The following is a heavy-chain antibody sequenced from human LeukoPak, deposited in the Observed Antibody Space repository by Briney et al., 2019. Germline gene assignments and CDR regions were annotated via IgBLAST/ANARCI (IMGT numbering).Heavy chain of an antibody. V-gene: IGHV1-69*06. J-gene: IGHJ6*03. CDR3: ARDAWWIQLWLRVNYYYMDV. CDR1: GGTFNNYG. Sequence: SVKVSCKASGGTFNNYGISWVRQAPGQGLEWMGGIIPIFGSTTYAQKFQGRVTITADKSTSTTYMELSSLRSEDTAVYYCARDAWWIQLWLRVNYYYMDVWGKGTTVTVSS. D-gene: IGHD5-18*01. CDR2: IIPIFGST.